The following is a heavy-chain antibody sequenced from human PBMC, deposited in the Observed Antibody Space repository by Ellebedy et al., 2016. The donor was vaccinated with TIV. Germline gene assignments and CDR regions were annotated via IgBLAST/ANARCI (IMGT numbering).Heavy chain of an antibody. Sequence: GESLKISCSASGFIFSSYAMHWARQAPGKGLEYVSAISSTGGSTYYADSVKGRFTISRDNSKNTLYLQMSSLRPEDTAVYYCAVVADTNYFDCWGQGTLVTVSS. J-gene: IGHJ4*02. V-gene: IGHV3-64D*09. CDR3: AVVADTNYFDC. CDR1: GFIFSSYA. D-gene: IGHD6-19*01. CDR2: ISSTGGST.